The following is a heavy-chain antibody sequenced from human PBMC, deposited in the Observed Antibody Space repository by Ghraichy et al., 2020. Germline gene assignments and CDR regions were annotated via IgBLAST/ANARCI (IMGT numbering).Heavy chain of an antibody. J-gene: IGHJ6*02. V-gene: IGHV3-64*01. D-gene: IGHD3-3*01. CDR2: ISSNGGST. CDR1: GFTFSSYA. CDR3: ARDGGPLGDFWSGYYSLGGGMDV. Sequence: GESLRLSCAASGFTFSSYAMHWVRQAPGKGLEYVSAISSNGGSTYYANSVKGRFTISRDNSKNTLYLQMGSLRAEDMAVYYCARDGGPLGDFWSGYYSLGGGMDVWGQGTTVTVSS.